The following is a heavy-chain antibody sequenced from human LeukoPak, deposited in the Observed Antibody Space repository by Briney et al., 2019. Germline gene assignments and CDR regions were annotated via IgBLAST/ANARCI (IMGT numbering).Heavy chain of an antibody. V-gene: IGHV4-38-2*02. CDR3: ARERGDNWNVGP. CDR1: GYSISSGYY. J-gene: IGHJ5*02. CDR2: IYHSGST. Sequence: KSSETLSLTCTVSGYSISSGYYWGWIRQPPGKGLEWIGTIYHSGSTYYNPSLKSRVTISVDTSKNQFSLKLSSVTAADTAVYYCARERGDNWNVGPWGQGTLVTVSS. D-gene: IGHD1-20*01.